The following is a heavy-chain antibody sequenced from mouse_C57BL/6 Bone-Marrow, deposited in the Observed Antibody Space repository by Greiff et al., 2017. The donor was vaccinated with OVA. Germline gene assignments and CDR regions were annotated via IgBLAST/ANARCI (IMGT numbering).Heavy chain of an antibody. CDR3: ERKDWDWYFDV. Sequence: EVQVVESGGGLVKPGGSLKLSCAASGFTFSDYGMHWVRQAPETGLEWVAYISSGSSTIYYAATVKGRFTISRYNANNTLFLKMTRLRSEDTAMYYGERKDWDWYFDVWGTGTTVTVSS. V-gene: IGHV5-17*01. CDR2: ISSGSSTI. D-gene: IGHD4-1*01. J-gene: IGHJ1*03. CDR1: GFTFSDYG.